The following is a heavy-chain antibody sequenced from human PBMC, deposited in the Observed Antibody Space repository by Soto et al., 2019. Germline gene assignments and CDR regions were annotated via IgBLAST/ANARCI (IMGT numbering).Heavy chain of an antibody. Sequence: GGSLRLSCVASEFTFSSYWMHWVRQVPGKGLVWVSRLNEDGSFTTYADSVKGRFTISRDNAKKTLYLQMNSLRAEDTAVYYCARDLSGRADVWGQGTTGTVS. J-gene: IGHJ6*02. CDR2: LNEDGSFT. V-gene: IGHV3-74*01. D-gene: IGHD3-10*01. CDR3: ARDLSGRADV. CDR1: EFTFSSYW.